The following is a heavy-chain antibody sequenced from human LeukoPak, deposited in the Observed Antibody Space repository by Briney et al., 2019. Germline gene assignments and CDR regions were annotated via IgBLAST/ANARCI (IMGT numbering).Heavy chain of an antibody. CDR1: GGSISSYY. V-gene: IGHV4-59*08. Sequence: PSETLSLTCTVSGGSISSYYWSWIRQPPGKGLEWIGYIYYSGSTNYNPSLKSRVTISVDTSKNQFSLKLSSVTAADTAVYYCARPSERGALDPWGQGTLVTVSS. CDR2: IYYSGST. CDR3: ARPSERGALDP. J-gene: IGHJ5*02. D-gene: IGHD3-10*01.